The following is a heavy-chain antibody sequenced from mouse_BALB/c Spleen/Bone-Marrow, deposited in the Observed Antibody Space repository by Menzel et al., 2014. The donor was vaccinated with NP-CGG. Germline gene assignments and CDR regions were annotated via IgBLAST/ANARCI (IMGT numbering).Heavy chain of an antibody. CDR3: TRGGNWDDFDY. CDR2: INSGSSTI. J-gene: IGHJ2*01. V-gene: IGHV5-17*02. D-gene: IGHD4-1*01. Sequence: EAKLVESGGGLVQPGGSRKLSCAASGFTFSSFGMHWVRQAPEKGLEWVAYINSGSSTIYYADTVKGRFTISRDNPKNSLFLQMTSLRSEDTAMYYCTRGGNWDDFDYWGQGTTLAVSS. CDR1: GFTFSSFG.